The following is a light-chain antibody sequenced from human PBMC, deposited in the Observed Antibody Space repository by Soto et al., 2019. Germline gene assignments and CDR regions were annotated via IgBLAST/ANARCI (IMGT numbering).Light chain of an antibody. J-gene: IGKJ2*01. V-gene: IGKV1-39*01. CDR3: QQSYSAPRST. Sequence: DIQMTQSPSSLSASVGDRVTITCRASQSISTYLNWYQQKPGKAPKVLIFDASSLQSGVPSRFSGSGSGTDFTLTISSLQPEDFATYYCQQSYSAPRSTFGQGTKLEIK. CDR2: DAS. CDR1: QSISTY.